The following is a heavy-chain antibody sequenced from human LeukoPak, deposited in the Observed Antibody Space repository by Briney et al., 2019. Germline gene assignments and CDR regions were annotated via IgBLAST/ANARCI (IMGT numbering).Heavy chain of an antibody. D-gene: IGHD4-11*01. J-gene: IGHJ4*02. CDR1: GFTFSSYS. Sequence: KPGGSLRLSCAASGFTFSSYSMNWVRQAPGKGLEWVSYISSSSSTIYYADSVKGRFTISRDNAKNSLYLQMNSLRAEDTAVYYCATESRRSNYDYWGQGTLVTVSS. V-gene: IGHV3-48*04. CDR3: ATESRRSNYDY. CDR2: ISSSSSTI.